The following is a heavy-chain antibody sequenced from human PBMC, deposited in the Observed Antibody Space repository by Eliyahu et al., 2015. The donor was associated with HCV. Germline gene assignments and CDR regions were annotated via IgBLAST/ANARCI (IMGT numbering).Heavy chain of an antibody. V-gene: IGHV1-69*01. Sequence: QVQLVQSGAEVKKPGSSVKVSCKAPGGTFSTYGISWVRQAPGLGLEWMGGIIPMFGXAKYAXKLQGRVTITADESTSTAYMELRSLRSEDTAFYYCARDAYGDYEGRAFDVWGQGTMVTVSS. CDR3: ARDAYGDYEGRAFDV. CDR1: GGTFSTYG. J-gene: IGHJ3*01. CDR2: IIPMFGXA. D-gene: IGHD4-17*01.